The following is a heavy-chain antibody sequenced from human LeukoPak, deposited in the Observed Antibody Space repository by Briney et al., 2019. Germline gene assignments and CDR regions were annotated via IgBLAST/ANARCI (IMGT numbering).Heavy chain of an antibody. CDR3: ARESWELLDY. V-gene: IGHV4-39*07. CDR2: IYHSGST. J-gene: IGHJ4*02. Sequence: PSETLSLTCSASGGSIGNRSYYWGWIRQPPGKGLEWIGSIYHSGSTYYDPSLKSRVTISVDTSKNQFSLKLSSVTAADTAVYYCARESWELLDYWGQGTLVTVSS. CDR1: GGSIGNRSYY. D-gene: IGHD1-26*01.